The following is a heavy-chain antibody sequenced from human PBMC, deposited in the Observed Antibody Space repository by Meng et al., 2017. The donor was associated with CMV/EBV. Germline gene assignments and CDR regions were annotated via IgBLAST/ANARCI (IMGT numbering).Heavy chain of an antibody. CDR2: ILYSGNT. CDR1: GGPIRSGGYY. V-gene: IGHV4-39*01. Sequence: GSLRLSCTVSGGPIRSGGYYWAWIRQPPGKGLEWIGSILYSGNTYYKSSLKSRLIILVDTSKNQFSLRLSSVTAADTAVYYCARLRIPARRVQYGLDAWGQGTTVTVSS. J-gene: IGHJ6*02. D-gene: IGHD6-6*01. CDR3: ARLRIPARRVQYGLDA.